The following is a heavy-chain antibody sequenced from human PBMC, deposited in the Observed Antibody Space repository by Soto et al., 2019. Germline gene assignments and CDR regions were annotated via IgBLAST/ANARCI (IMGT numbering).Heavy chain of an antibody. Sequence: QVQLVQSGAEVKKPGSSVKVSCKASGGTFSSYTISWVRQAPGQGLEWMGRIIPILGIANYAQKFQGRVTITADNSTSTAYMELSSLRSEDTAVYYCASPGPYCSGGSCYGILDYWGQGPLVTVSS. V-gene: IGHV1-69*02. D-gene: IGHD2-15*01. CDR2: IIPILGIA. CDR3: ASPGPYCSGGSCYGILDY. CDR1: GGTFSSYT. J-gene: IGHJ4*02.